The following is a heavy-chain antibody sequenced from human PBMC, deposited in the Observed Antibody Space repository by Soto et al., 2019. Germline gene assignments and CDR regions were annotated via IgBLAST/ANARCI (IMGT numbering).Heavy chain of an antibody. CDR3: ATTSYSSGWFFDY. V-gene: IGHV4-39*01. Sequence: SETLSLTCTVSGGSISSSSYYWGWIRQPPGKGLXWIXXIXXSXXXXXNXXLKSRVTISVDASKNQFSLKPSSVTAADTAVYYCATTSYSSGWFFDYWGQGTLVTASS. D-gene: IGHD6-19*01. CDR1: GGSISSSSYY. J-gene: IGHJ4*02. CDR2: IXXSXXX.